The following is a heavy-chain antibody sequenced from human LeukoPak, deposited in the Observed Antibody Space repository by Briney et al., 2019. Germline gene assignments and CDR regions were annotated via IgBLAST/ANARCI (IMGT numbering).Heavy chain of an antibody. V-gene: IGHV1-8*01. D-gene: IGHD6-19*01. CDR1: GYTFTSYD. CDR3: AQGAIAVAGYHAFDI. J-gene: IGHJ3*02. CDR2: MNPNSGNT. Sequence: ASVKVSCKASGYTFTSYDINWVRQATGQGLEWMGWMNPNSGNTGYAQKFQGRVTITTDESTSTAYMELSSLRSEDTAVYYCAQGAIAVAGYHAFDIWGQGTMVTVSS.